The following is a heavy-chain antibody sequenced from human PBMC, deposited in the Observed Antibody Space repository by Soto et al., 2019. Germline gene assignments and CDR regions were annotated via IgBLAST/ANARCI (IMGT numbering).Heavy chain of an antibody. CDR1: GFTFSSYS. Sequence: QVQLVESGGGVVQPGRSLRLSCAASGFTFSSYSMHWVRQAPGKGLEWVALISYDGNKKYYADSVKSRFTISRDNSKDTLYLQMNSLKPEDTAVYYCARDNAIWQAGIGYFDYWGQGTLVTVSS. D-gene: IGHD6-13*01. V-gene: IGHV3-30-3*01. CDR3: ARDNAIWQAGIGYFDY. CDR2: ISYDGNKK. J-gene: IGHJ4*02.